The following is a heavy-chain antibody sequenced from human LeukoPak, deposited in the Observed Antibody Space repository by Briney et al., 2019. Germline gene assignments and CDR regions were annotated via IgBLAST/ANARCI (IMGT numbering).Heavy chain of an antibody. J-gene: IGHJ4*02. CDR2: ISSSSSYI. CDR1: GFTFSSYA. D-gene: IGHD2-15*01. CDR3: ARDFSIVFDY. Sequence: GGSLRLSCAASGFTFSSYAMSWVRQAPGKGLEWVSSISSSSSYIYYADSVKGRFTISRDNAKNSLYLQMNSLRAEDTAVYYCARDFSIVFDYWGQGTLVTVSS. V-gene: IGHV3-21*01.